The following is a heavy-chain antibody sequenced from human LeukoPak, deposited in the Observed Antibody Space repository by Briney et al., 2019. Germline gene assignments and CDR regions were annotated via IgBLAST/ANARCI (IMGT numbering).Heavy chain of an antibody. CDR1: GYTFTSYD. CDR3: ARGGDLYDFWSGYYNH. CDR2: MNPNSGNT. D-gene: IGHD3-3*01. J-gene: IGHJ4*02. V-gene: IGHV1-8*03. Sequence: ASVKVSCKASGYTFTSYDINWVRQATGQGLEWMGWMNPNSGNTGYAQKFQGRVTITRNTSISTAYMELSSLRSEDTAVYYCARGGDLYDFWSGYYNHWGQGTLVTVSS.